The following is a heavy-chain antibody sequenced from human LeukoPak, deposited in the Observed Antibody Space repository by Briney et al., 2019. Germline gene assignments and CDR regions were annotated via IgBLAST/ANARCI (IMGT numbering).Heavy chain of an antibody. V-gene: IGHV1-24*01. Sequence: GASVKVSCKVSGYTLTELSMHWVRQAPGKGLEWMGGFDPEDGETIYAQKFQGRVTMTEDTSTDTAYMELSSLRSEDTAVYYCATEPTCSGGSCYSGWGQGTLVTVSS. CDR1: GYTLTELS. J-gene: IGHJ4*02. D-gene: IGHD2-15*01. CDR2: FDPEDGET. CDR3: ATEPTCSGGSCYSG.